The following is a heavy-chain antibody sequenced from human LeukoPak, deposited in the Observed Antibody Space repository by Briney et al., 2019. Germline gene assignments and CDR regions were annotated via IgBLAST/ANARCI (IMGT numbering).Heavy chain of an antibody. D-gene: IGHD5-18*01. V-gene: IGHV3-49*04. Sequence: GGSLRLSCTASGFTFGDYAMSWVRQAPGKGLEWGGFIRSKAYGGTTEYAASVKGRFTISRDDSKSIAYLQMNSLKTEDTAVYYCTRYSYGYFDYWGQGTLVTVSS. CDR1: GFTFGDYA. J-gene: IGHJ4*02. CDR2: IRSKAYGGTT. CDR3: TRYSYGYFDY.